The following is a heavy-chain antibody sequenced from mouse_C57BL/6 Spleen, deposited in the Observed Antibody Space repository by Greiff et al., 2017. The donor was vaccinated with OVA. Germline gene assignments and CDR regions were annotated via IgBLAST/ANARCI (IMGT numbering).Heavy chain of an antibody. CDR3: ARDGYRGFAY. J-gene: IGHJ3*01. CDR2: ISSGSSTI. CDR1: GFTFSDYG. D-gene: IGHD2-3*01. Sequence: EVKLQESGGGLVKPGGSLKLSCAASGFTFSDYGMHWVRQAPGKGLEWVAYISSGSSTIYYADTVKGRFTISRDNAKNTLFLQMTRLRSEDTAMYYWARDGYRGFAYWGQGTLVTVSA. V-gene: IGHV5-17*01.